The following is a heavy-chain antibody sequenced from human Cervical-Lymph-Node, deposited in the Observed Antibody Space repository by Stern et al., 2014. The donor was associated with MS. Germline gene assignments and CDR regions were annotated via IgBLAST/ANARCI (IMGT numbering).Heavy chain of an antibody. Sequence: VQLVESGAEVKKPGASVKVSCKASGYTFSGHYMPWVRQAPGQGLEWMGWINNNRSVPNYAHKFQGRVTMTRDPSIPTAYMELSRLRSDDTAVYFCVRDSLSSESTIRNYYYGMDVRGQGTTVTVSS. CDR2: INNNRSVP. J-gene: IGHJ6*02. D-gene: IGHD5/OR15-5a*01. V-gene: IGHV1-2*07. CDR3: VRDSLSSESTIRNYYYGMDV. CDR1: GYTFSGHY.